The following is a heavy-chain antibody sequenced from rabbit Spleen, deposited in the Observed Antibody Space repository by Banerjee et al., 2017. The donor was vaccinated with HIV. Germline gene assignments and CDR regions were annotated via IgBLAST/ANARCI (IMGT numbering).Heavy chain of an antibody. Sequence: QEQLVESGGDLVKPGASLTLTCTASGIDFSSGYYMCWVRQAPGKGLEWIACIYAGSGGSPYYASWAKGRFTISKTSSTTVTLQMTSLTAADTATYFCARRTGTRYFTLWGPGTLVTVS. CDR1: GIDFSSGYY. CDR2: IYAGSGGSP. CDR3: ARRTGTRYFTL. D-gene: IGHD7-1*01. V-gene: IGHV1S45*01. J-gene: IGHJ4*01.